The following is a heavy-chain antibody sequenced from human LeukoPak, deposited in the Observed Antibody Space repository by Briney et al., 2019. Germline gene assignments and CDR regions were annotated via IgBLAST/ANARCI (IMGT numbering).Heavy chain of an antibody. V-gene: IGHV4-59*01. D-gene: IGHD3-10*01. Sequence: SETLSLTCTVSGVSISSYYWSWIRQPPGKGLEWIGYIYYSGSTNYNPSLKSRVTISVDTSKNQFSLKLSSVTAADTAVYYCAGWFGELYGAFDPWGQGTLVTVSS. CDR3: AGWFGELYGAFDP. CDR2: IYYSGST. CDR1: GVSISSYY. J-gene: IGHJ5*02.